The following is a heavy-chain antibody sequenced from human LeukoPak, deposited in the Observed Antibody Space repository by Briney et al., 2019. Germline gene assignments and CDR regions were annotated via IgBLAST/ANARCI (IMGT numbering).Heavy chain of an antibody. CDR1: GYTFTGYY. D-gene: IGHD6-6*01. V-gene: IGHV1-2*02. CDR3: ARAVAARPNFDY. J-gene: IGHJ4*02. Sequence: RASVKVSCKGSGYTFTGYYMHWVRQAPGQGLEWMGWINPNSGGTNYAQKFQGRVTMTRDTSISTAYMELSRLRSDDTAVYYCARAVAARPNFDYWGQGTLVTVSA. CDR2: INPNSGGT.